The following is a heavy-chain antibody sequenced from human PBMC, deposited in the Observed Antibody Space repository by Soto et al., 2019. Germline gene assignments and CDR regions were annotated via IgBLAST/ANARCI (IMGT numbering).Heavy chain of an antibody. J-gene: IGHJ4*02. CDR3: AKDYYYDSSGYYLTPFGY. CDR2: IDTSGTKI. Sequence: GGCLRLSCAASGYTFSDYYMSWIRQAPGKGLEWISYIDTSGTKIYYADSVKGRFTITRDNAKNSLYLEMNSLRAEDTAVYYCAKDYYYDSSGYYLTPFGYWGQGTLVTVSS. V-gene: IGHV3-11*01. CDR1: GYTFSDYY. D-gene: IGHD3-22*01.